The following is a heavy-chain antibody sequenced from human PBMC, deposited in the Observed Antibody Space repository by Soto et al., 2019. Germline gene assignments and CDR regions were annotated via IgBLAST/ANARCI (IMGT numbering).Heavy chain of an antibody. J-gene: IGHJ5*02. CDR2: IYYSGST. CDR3: ARSRFVRGWFDP. CDR1: GGSISSGGYY. V-gene: IGHV4-61*08. Sequence: SETLSLTCTVSGGSISSGGYYWSWIRQHPGKGLEWIGYIYYSGSTNYNPSLKSRVTISVDTSKNQFSLKLSSVTAADTAVYYCARSRFVRGWFDPWGQGTLVTVSS. D-gene: IGHD2-21*01.